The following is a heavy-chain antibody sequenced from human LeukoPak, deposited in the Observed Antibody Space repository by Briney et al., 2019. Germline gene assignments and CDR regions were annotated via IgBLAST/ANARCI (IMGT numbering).Heavy chain of an antibody. CDR1: GYTFTGYY. J-gene: IGHJ4*02. V-gene: IGHV1-2*02. CDR3: ARDRLRFGVGDFDY. Sequence: ASVKVSCKASGYTFTGYYMHWVRQAPGQGLEWMGWINPNSGGTNYAQKFQGRVTMTRDTSISTAYMELSRLRSDDTAVYYCARDRLRFGVGDFDYWGQGTLVTVSS. D-gene: IGHD3-3*01. CDR2: INPNSGGT.